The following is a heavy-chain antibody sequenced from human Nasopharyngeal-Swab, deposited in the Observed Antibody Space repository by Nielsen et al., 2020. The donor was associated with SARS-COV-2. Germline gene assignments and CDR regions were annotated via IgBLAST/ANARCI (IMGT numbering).Heavy chain of an antibody. CDR3: ARGSYYYDSSGYLKAWGYFDY. CDR2: INHSGST. J-gene: IGHJ4*02. CDR1: GGSFSGYY. V-gene: IGHV4-34*01. D-gene: IGHD3-22*01. Sequence: SETLSLTCAVYGGSFSGYYWSWIRQPPGKGLEWIGEINHSGSTNYNPSLKGRVTISVDTSKNQFSLKLSSVTAADTAVYYCARGSYYYDSSGYLKAWGYFDYWGQGTLVTVSS.